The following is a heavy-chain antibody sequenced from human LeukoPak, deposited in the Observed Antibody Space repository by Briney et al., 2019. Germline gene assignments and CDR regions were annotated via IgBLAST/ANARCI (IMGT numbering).Heavy chain of an antibody. CDR2: ITNSGNSK. Sequence: GGSLRLSCAASEFTFSSYSMNWVRQAPGKGLEWVSYITNSGNSKSYADSVKGRFTISRDNSKNTLYLQMNSLRAEDTAKYYCTKDYCGKFCSAVWGQGTTVTVSS. J-gene: IGHJ6*02. CDR3: TKDYCGKFCSAV. V-gene: IGHV3-48*01. CDR1: EFTFSSYS. D-gene: IGHD3-9*01.